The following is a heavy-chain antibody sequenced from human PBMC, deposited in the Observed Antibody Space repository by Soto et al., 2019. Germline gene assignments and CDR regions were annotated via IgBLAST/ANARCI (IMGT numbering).Heavy chain of an antibody. J-gene: IGHJ1*01. D-gene: IGHD3-3*01. CDR3: ARDILGGSYDFSH. Sequence: EVQLMESGGGLVQPGGSLRLSCAASGFMVNNIFMTWVRQAPGKGLEWLSTISSDDNTYYADSVKGRFTISRDSPKNTLYLHMNSLRAEDTAVYHCARDILGGSYDFSHGGQGALVTVSS. V-gene: IGHV3-66*01. CDR2: ISSDDNT. CDR1: GFMVNNIF.